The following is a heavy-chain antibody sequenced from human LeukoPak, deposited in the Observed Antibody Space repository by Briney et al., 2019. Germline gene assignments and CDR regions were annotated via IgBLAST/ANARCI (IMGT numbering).Heavy chain of an antibody. Sequence: ASVKVSCKASGYTFTSYGIGWVRQAPGQGLEWMGWISAYNGNTNYAQKLQGGVTMTTDTSTSTAYMELRSLRSDDTAVYYCARDRRITIFGVVSRRFDPWGQGTLVTVSS. CDR2: ISAYNGNT. V-gene: IGHV1-18*01. CDR1: GYTFTSYG. CDR3: ARDRRITIFGVVSRRFDP. J-gene: IGHJ5*02. D-gene: IGHD3-3*01.